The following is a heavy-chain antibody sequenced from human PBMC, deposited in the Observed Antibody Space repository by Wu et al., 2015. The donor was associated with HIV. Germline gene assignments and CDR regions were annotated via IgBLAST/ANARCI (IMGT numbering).Heavy chain of an antibody. J-gene: IGHJ4*02. V-gene: IGHV1-69*18. Sequence: QVQLVQSGAEVKKPGSSVKVSCKASGVAFSSYAISWVRQAPGQGLEWMARIIPISGTTNYAQKFQGRVTITADGSTNTAYMEFSSLRSEDTAVYYCAIEPPTXAIVRFGREESKCSSFSLEFFGVRGT. CDR3: AIEPPTXAIVRFGREESKCSSFSLEFF. D-gene: IGHD2-2*01. CDR1: GVAFSSYA. CDR2: IIPISGTT.